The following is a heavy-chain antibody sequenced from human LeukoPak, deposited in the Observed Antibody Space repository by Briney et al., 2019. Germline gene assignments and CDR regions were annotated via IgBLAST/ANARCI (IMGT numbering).Heavy chain of an antibody. J-gene: IGHJ6*02. CDR2: INHSGNT. V-gene: IGHV4-34*01. CDR3: ARVYYDYLLYKCCYYWHHFGMDV. D-gene: IGHD3-9*01. Sequence: SETLSLTCAVYGESFSKYYWSWIRQPPGKGLEWIGEINHSGNTNHNPSLKSRVTISVDTSKNQFSLKMSSVTAADTAAYYVARVYYDYLLYKCCYYWHHFGMDVWGQGTTVTVSS. CDR1: GESFSKYY.